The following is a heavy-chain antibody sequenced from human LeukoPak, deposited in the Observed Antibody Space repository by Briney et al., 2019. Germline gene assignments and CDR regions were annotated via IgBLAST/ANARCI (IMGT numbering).Heavy chain of an antibody. CDR3: ARVKGHGAFDY. CDR2: ISYDGNSK. V-gene: IGHV3-30*14. J-gene: IGHJ4*02. CDR1: GFTFSSYA. Sequence: GRSLRLSCAASGFTFSSYAMHWVRQAPGKGLEWVAMISYDGNSKYYGDSVKGRFTISRDNSKNTLYLQMNSLRAEDTAVYYCARVKGHGAFDYWGQGTLVTVSS.